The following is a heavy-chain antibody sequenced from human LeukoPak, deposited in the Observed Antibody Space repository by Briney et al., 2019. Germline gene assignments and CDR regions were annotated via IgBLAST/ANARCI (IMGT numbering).Heavy chain of an antibody. D-gene: IGHD2-15*01. V-gene: IGHV5-51*01. CDR2: IYPGDSDT. J-gene: IGHJ1*01. CDR3: ARSVVVAAQEYFQH. CDR1: GYSFSDYW. Sequence: GESLKISCKGSGYSFSDYWIAWVRQMPGKGLEWMGIIYPGDSDTRYSPSFQGQVTISADKSISTAYLQWSSLKASDTAMYYCARSVVVAAQEYFQHWGQGTLVTVSS.